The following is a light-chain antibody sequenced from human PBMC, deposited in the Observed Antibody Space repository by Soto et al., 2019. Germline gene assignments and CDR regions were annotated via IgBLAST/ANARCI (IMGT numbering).Light chain of an antibody. V-gene: IGKV1-5*01. CDR2: DAS. CDR3: QQYDSYSWT. Sequence: DIQMTQSPSTLSASVGDRVTITCRASQSISSWLAWYQQKPGKAPKLLIYDASSLESGVPSRFSGSGSGTEFTLTISSLQTDDFASYYCQQYDSYSWTFGQGAKVEIK. CDR1: QSISSW. J-gene: IGKJ1*01.